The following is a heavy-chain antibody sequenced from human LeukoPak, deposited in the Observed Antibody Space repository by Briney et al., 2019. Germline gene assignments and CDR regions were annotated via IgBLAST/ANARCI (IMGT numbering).Heavy chain of an antibody. CDR1: GFSFSSYA. Sequence: GGSLRLSCAASGFSFSSYAMSWVRQAPGKGLEWVSGILSSGGSTYYADSVKGRFTISRDNAKNTLYLQMSSLRAEDTAVYYCARKASNFDYWGQGTLVTVSS. CDR3: ARKASNFDY. CDR2: ILSSGGST. V-gene: IGHV3-23*01. J-gene: IGHJ4*02.